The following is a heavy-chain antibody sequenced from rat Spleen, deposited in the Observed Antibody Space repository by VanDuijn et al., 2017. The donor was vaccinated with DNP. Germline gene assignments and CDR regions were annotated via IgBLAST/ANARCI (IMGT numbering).Heavy chain of an antibody. Sequence: EVQLQESGPGLVKPSQSLSLTCSVTSYSITFTYWGWIRKFPGNEMEWIGHVSYSGTTSYNPSLKSRISFTRDTSKNQFFLQLNSVNTEYTDTYYCARSGPYYCDYWGQGVMVTVSS. CDR2: VSYSGTT. J-gene: IGHJ2*01. D-gene: IGHD4-3*01. CDR1: SYSITFTY. CDR3: ARSGPYYCDY. V-gene: IGHV3-1*01.